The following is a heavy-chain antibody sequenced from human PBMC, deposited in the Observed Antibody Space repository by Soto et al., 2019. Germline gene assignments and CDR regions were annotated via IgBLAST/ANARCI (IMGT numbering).Heavy chain of an antibody. V-gene: IGHV1-8*02. CDR2: MIPNSGNT. Sequence: ASVKVSCKASGGTFSSYTISWVRQAPGQGLEWMGRMIPNSGNTGYAQKFQGRVTMTRNTSISTAYMELSSLGSEDTAVYYCARVLISANCFDPWGQGTLVTVSP. CDR3: ARVLISANCFDP. D-gene: IGHD3-10*01. J-gene: IGHJ5*02. CDR1: GGTFSSYT.